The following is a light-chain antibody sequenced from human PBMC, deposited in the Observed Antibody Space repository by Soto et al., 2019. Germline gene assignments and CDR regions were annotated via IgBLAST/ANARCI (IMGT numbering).Light chain of an antibody. CDR3: QQSYGTPIT. V-gene: IGKV1-39*01. J-gene: IGKJ5*01. Sequence: DIQMTQSPSSLSASVGDRVTITCRASQSISGYLNWYQQKPGKAPNLLIYAASSLQSGVPSRFSGSGSGTDFTLTINSLHPEDFATYYCQQSYGTPITFGQGTRLEIK. CDR1: QSISGY. CDR2: AAS.